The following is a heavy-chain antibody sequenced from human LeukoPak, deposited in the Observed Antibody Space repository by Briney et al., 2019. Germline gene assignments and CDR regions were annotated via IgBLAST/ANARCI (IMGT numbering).Heavy chain of an antibody. CDR2: IIPILGIA. CDR1: GGTFSSYA. Sequence: ASVKVSCKASGGTFSSYAISWVRQAPGQGLEWMGRIIPILGIANYAQKFQGRVTITADKSTSTAYMELSSLRSEDTAVYYCARDCSGGSCYSGDDAFDIWGQGTMVTVSS. J-gene: IGHJ3*02. V-gene: IGHV1-69*04. D-gene: IGHD2-15*01. CDR3: ARDCSGGSCYSGDDAFDI.